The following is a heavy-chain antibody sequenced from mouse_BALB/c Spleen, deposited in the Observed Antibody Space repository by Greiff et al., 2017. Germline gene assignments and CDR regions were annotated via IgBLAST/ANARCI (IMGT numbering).Heavy chain of an antibody. CDR2: ISSGGSYT. J-gene: IGHJ4*01. CDR3: ARDYDYDGGDARDD. CDR1: GFTFSSYG. V-gene: IGHV5-6*01. Sequence: VQLKQSGGDLVKPGGSLKLSCAASGFTFSSYGMSWVRKTPDKRLEWVATISSGGSYTYYPDSVKGRFTISRDNAKNTLYLQMSSLKSEDTAMYYGARDYDYDGGDARDDWGQGTSGTVSS. D-gene: IGHD2-4*01.